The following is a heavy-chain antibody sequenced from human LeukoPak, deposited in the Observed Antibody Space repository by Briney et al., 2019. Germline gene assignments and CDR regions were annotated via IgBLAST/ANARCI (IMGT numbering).Heavy chain of an antibody. CDR2: IPYDGTNK. CDR3: ARDIVGGAYDI. V-gene: IGHV3-30-3*01. Sequence: PGGSLRLSCAASGFTFSSYAMHWVRQAPGKGLEWVAVIPYDGTNKNYADSVKGRFTISRDNSKNTLYLQMNSLRTEDTAVYYCARDIVGGAYDIWGQGTMVTVSS. CDR1: GFTFSSYA. J-gene: IGHJ3*02. D-gene: IGHD2-15*01.